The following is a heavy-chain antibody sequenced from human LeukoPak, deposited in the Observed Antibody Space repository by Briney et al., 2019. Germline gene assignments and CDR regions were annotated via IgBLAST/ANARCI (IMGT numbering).Heavy chain of an antibody. J-gene: IGHJ4*02. CDR2: ISYDGSNK. CDR3: AREEDSYGAEVFDY. Sequence: GGSLRLPCAASGFALSSHWMTWVRQAPGKGLEWVAVISYDGSNKYYADSVKGRFTISRDNSKNTLYLQMNSLRAEDTAVYYCAREEDSYGAEVFDYWGQGTLVTVSS. CDR1: GFALSSHW. D-gene: IGHD5-18*01. V-gene: IGHV3-30*03.